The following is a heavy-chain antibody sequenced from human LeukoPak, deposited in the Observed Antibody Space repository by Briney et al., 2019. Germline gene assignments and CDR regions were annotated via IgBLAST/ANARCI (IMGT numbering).Heavy chain of an antibody. CDR1: GGSIGSYY. J-gene: IGHJ3*02. D-gene: IGHD4-11*01. Sequence: PSETLSLTCTVSGGSIGSYYWSWIRQPPGKGLEWIGYIYYSGSTNYNPSLKSRVTISVDTSKNQFSLKLSSVTAADTAVYYCARASYDYSNSGAFDIWGQGTMVTVSS. CDR2: IYYSGST. V-gene: IGHV4-59*01. CDR3: ARASYDYSNSGAFDI.